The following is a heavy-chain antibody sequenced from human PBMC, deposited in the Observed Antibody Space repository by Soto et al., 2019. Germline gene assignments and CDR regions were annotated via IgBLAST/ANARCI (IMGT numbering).Heavy chain of an antibody. CDR2: IIPIFGTA. CDR1: GGTFSSYA. V-gene: IGHV1-69*12. Sequence: QVQLVQSGAEVKKPGSSVKVSCKASGGTFSSYAISWVRQAPGQGLEWMGGIIPIFGTADYAQKFQGRVMITADESTSTAYMELSSLRSEDTAVYYCASHSSLRGYCISTSCYGYYYGMDVWDQGTTVTVSS. CDR3: ASHSSLRGYCISTSCYGYYYGMDV. D-gene: IGHD2-2*01. J-gene: IGHJ6*02.